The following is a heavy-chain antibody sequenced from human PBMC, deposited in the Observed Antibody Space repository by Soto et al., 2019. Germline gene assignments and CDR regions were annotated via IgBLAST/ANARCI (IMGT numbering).Heavy chain of an antibody. Sequence: QVQLVQSGAEVKKPGSSVKVSCKASGGTFSSYAISWVRQAPGQGLEWMGGIIPIFGTANYAQKFQGRVTITADESTSTAYMELSSLRSEDTAVYYCLNERPTSNYYDSSGYYGMGYFQHWGQGTLVTVSS. J-gene: IGHJ1*01. V-gene: IGHV1-69*01. D-gene: IGHD3-22*01. CDR2: IIPIFGTA. CDR3: LNERPTSNYYDSSGYYGMGYFQH. CDR1: GGTFSSYA.